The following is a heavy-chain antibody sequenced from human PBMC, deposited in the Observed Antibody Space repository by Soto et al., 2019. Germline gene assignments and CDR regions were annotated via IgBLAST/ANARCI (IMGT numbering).Heavy chain of an antibody. CDR2: ISYDGSNK. J-gene: IGHJ6*02. CDR3: AKAHYGDYVLYYYYGMDV. CDR1: GFTFSSYG. V-gene: IGHV3-30*18. D-gene: IGHD4-17*01. Sequence: PGGSLRLSCAASGFTFSSYGMHWVRQAPGKGLEWVAVISYDGSNKYYADSVKGRFTISRDNSKNTLYLQMNSLRAEDTAVYYCAKAHYGDYVLYYYYGMDVWGQGTTVTVSS.